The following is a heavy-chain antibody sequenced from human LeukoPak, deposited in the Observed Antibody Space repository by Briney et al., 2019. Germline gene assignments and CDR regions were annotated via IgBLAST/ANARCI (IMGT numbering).Heavy chain of an antibody. Sequence: GGSLRLSCAASGFTFSSYAMSWVRQAPGKGLEWVSGISGSGGSTYYAESVKGRFTISRDNSKNTLYLQMNSLRPDDMAVYYCAKGNGKAAAGSVVDYWGQGTLVTVSS. CDR1: GFTFSSYA. CDR3: AKGNGKAAAGSVVDY. CDR2: ISGSGGST. J-gene: IGHJ4*02. V-gene: IGHV3-23*01. D-gene: IGHD6-13*01.